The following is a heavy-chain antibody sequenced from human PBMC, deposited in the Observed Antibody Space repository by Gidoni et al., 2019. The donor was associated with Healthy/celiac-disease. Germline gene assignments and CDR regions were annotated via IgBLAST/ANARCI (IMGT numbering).Heavy chain of an antibody. J-gene: IGHJ6*02. V-gene: IGHV4-34*01. CDR3: ARTQLWANYYYYGMDV. Sequence: QVQLQQWGAGLLKPSETLSLTCAVYGGSFSGYYWSWIRQPPGKGLEWIGEINHSGSTNYNPSLKSRVTISVDTSKNQFSLKLSSVTAADTAVYYCARTQLWANYYYYGMDVWGQGTTVTVSS. D-gene: IGHD5-18*01. CDR2: INHSGST. CDR1: GGSFSGYY.